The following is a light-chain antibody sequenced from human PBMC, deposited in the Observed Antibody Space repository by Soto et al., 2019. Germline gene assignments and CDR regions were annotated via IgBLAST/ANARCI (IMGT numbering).Light chain of an antibody. Sequence: EIVLTQSPGTLSLSPLERATLSFRASQSVSSYLAWYQQKPGQAPRLLIYGASSRATGIPDRFSGGGSGTDFTLTISRLEPEDFAVYYCQHYHSSPPWTFGQGTKVDIK. J-gene: IGKJ1*01. CDR2: GAS. V-gene: IGKV3-20*01. CDR3: QHYHSSPPWT. CDR1: QSVSSY.